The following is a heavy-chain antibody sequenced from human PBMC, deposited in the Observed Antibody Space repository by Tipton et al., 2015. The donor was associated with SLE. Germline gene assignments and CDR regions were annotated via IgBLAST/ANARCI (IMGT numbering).Heavy chain of an antibody. CDR3: ARVPAVYYYYMDV. J-gene: IGHJ6*03. D-gene: IGHD2-2*01. Sequence: TLSLTCAVSGGSISSGGYSWSWIRQPPGKGLEWIGYIYHSGSTHYNPSLKSRVTISVDRSKNQFSLKLSSVTAADTAVYYCARVPAVYYYYMDVWGKGTTVTVSS. CDR1: GGSISSGGYS. V-gene: IGHV4-30-2*01. CDR2: IYHSGST.